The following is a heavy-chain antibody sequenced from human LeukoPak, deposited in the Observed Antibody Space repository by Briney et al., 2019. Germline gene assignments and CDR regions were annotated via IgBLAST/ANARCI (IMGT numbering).Heavy chain of an antibody. D-gene: IGHD1-26*01. J-gene: IGHJ4*02. Sequence: ASVKVSCKASGYTFANYAIHWVRQAPGQRFGWMGWINVGNGHTKYSQEFQGRIAITRDTSATTAYMELSSLRSEDTAVYYCATGGGGSYLRLDYWGQGTLVTVSS. CDR3: ATGGGGSYLRLDY. CDR2: INVGNGHT. V-gene: IGHV1-3*03. CDR1: GYTFANYA.